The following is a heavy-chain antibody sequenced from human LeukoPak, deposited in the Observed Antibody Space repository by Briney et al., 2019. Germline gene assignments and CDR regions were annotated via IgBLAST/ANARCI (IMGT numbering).Heavy chain of an antibody. CDR3: ARAGDYDSLGY. CDR1: GYTFTGYY. Sequence: ASVKVSCKASGYTFTGYYMHWVRQAPGQGLEWMGWISAYNGNTNYAQKLQGRVTMTTDTSTSTAYMELRSLRSDDTAVYYCARAGDYDSLGYWGQGTLVTVSS. V-gene: IGHV1-18*04. CDR2: ISAYNGNT. J-gene: IGHJ4*02. D-gene: IGHD3-22*01.